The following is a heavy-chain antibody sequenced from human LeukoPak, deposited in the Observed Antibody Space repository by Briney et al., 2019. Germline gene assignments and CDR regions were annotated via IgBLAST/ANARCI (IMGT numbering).Heavy chain of an antibody. CDR1: GFTFSNYA. CDR3: ACIVEQPVPGY. J-gene: IGHJ4*02. CDR2: ISYDGYNK. V-gene: IGHV3-30*04. D-gene: IGHD6-13*01. Sequence: GGSLRLSCAASGFTFSNYAMHWVRQAPGKGLEWVAVISYDGYNKYNADSVKGRFTISRDNSKNTLYLQMNSLRAEDTAVYYCACIVEQPVPGYWGQGTLVTVSS.